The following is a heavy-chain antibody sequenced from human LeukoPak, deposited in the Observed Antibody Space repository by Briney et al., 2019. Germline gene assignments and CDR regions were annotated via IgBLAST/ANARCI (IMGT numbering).Heavy chain of an antibody. V-gene: IGHV4-4*02. D-gene: IGHD3/OR15-3a*01. J-gene: IGHJ5*02. Sequence: SETLSLTCAVSGGSISGSNWWSWVRQPPGKGLEWIGEINQSGSTNYNPSLKSRVIISVDTSKNQFSLKLNFVTAADTAVYYCARRSTISMLFVIIPGGWFDPWGQGTLVTVSS. CDR3: ARRSTISMLFVIIPGGWFDP. CDR2: INQSGST. CDR1: GGSISGSNW.